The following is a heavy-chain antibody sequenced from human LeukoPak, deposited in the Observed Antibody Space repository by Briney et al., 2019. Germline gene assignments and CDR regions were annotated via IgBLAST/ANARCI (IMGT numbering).Heavy chain of an antibody. CDR1: GFTFSSYA. CDR3: ARPAGYYLYYFDY. V-gene: IGHV3-23*01. CDR2: ISGSGGSI. Sequence: PGGSLRLSCAASGFTFSSYAMSWVRQAPGKGLEWVSAISGSGGSIYYADSVKGRFTISRDNSKNTLYLQMNSLRAEDTAVYYCARPAGYYLYYFDYWGQGTLVTVSS. J-gene: IGHJ4*02. D-gene: IGHD3-22*01.